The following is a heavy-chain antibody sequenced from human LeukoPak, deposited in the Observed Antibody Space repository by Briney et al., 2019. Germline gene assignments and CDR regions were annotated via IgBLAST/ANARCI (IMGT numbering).Heavy chain of an antibody. J-gene: IGHJ4*02. CDR2: IYYSGST. CDR3: ARVTGYVMEDYFDY. D-gene: IGHD6-13*01. CDR1: GDSISSSSSY. V-gene: IGHV4-39*01. Sequence: PSETLSLTCTVSGDSISSSSSYWGWIRQPPGEGLEWIGSIYYSGSTYYNTSLKSRVTIFVDTSKNQYSLRLNSVTAADTAVYFCARVTGYVMEDYFDYWGQGTLVTVSS.